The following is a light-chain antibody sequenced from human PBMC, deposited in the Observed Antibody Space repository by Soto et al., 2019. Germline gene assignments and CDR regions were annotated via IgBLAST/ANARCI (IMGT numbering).Light chain of an antibody. Sequence: EIVLTQSPGTLSLSPGERATLSCRASQSVSSSFLVWYQQKPGQAPRLLIYGASSRATGIPDRFSGSGSGTDFTLTISRLEPEDFAVYYCQQYDSSSITFGQGTQLEIK. CDR3: QQYDSSSIT. CDR1: QSVSSSF. CDR2: GAS. V-gene: IGKV3-20*01. J-gene: IGKJ5*01.